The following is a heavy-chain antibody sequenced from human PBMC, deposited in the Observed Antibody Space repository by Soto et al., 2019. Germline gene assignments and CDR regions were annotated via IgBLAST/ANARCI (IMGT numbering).Heavy chain of an antibody. J-gene: IGHJ4*02. D-gene: IGHD1-7*01. CDR1: GFTFSNAW. Sequence: RLSCAASGFTFSNAWMSWVRQAPGKGLEWVGRIKSKTDGGTTDYAAPVKGRFTISRDDSKNTLYLQMNSLKTEDTAVYYCTTDGVNWNYRMIPRENELDYWGQGTLVTVSS. V-gene: IGHV3-15*01. CDR3: TTDGVNWNYRMIPRENELDY. CDR2: IKSKTDGGTT.